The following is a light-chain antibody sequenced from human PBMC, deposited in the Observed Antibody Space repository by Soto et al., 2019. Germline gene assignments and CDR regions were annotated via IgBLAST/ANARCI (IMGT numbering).Light chain of an antibody. CDR1: SSNLGDNN. CDR2: SYD. V-gene: IGLV1-44*01. Sequence: QSVLTQPPSASGTPGQRVTISCSTSSSNLGDNNVNWYQQVPGAAPKLLIYSYDQRPSGVPDRFSGSKSGTSSSLAISGLQSEDEADYYCAAWDASLDGYVFGTGTKLTVL. CDR3: AAWDASLDGYV. J-gene: IGLJ1*01.